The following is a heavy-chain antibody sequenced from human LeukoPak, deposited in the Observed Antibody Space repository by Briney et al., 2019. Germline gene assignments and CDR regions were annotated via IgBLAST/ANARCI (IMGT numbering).Heavy chain of an antibody. D-gene: IGHD3/OR15-3a*01. Sequence: PSETLSLTCTVSGVSISSYYRSWIRQPPGKGLEWIGYIYYDGSTSYNPSLKSRVTISVDTSKNQFSLNLSSVTAADTAVSYCAGRSHGDWFYFDLWGGGALVTVSS. CDR2: IYYDGST. CDR1: GVSISSYY. CDR3: AGRSHGDWFYFDL. J-gene: IGHJ2*01. V-gene: IGHV4-59*01.